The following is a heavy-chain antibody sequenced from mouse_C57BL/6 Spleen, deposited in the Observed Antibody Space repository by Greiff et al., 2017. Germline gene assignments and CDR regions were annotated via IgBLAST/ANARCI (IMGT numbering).Heavy chain of an antibody. V-gene: IGHV1-54*01. CDR2: INPGSGGT. Sequence: VQLQQSGAELVRPGTSVKVSCKASGYAFTNYLIEWVKQRPGQGLEWIGVINPGSGGTNYNEKFKGKATLTADKSSSTAYMLLSSLTSEDSAVYFCARSPRRVYYFDYWGQGTTLTVSS. J-gene: IGHJ2*01. CDR1: GYAFTNYL. CDR3: ARSPRRVYYFDY.